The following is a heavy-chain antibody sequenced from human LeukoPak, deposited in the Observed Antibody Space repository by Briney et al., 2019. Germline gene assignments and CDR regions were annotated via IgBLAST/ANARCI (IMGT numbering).Heavy chain of an antibody. J-gene: IGHJ3*02. CDR1: GDRFANNW. D-gene: IGHD6-6*01. CDR3: ARNPQYSAWGAFGI. CDR2: IEPSDSYV. Sequence: GESMRISCKASGDRFANNWINWVRQMRGKGLEWMGRIEPSDSYVNYSPSFQGHVTISTDKSISTVYLQWTSLKASDSALYYCARNPQYSAWGAFGIWGQGTMVTVSS. V-gene: IGHV5-10-1*01.